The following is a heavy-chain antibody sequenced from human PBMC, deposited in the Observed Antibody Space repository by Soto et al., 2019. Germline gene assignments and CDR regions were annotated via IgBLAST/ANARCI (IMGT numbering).Heavy chain of an antibody. J-gene: IGHJ4*02. V-gene: IGHV4-4*07. D-gene: IGHD2-21*01. Sequence: SETLSLTCTVSGGSINRYWWSWIRQPAGKGLEWIGRVYSSGTTDYNPSLNSRATMSVETSKNQFPLKLSSVTVADTAVYYCARDIASYAYGEGYWGQGIQVTVSS. CDR3: ARDIASYAYGEGY. CDR2: VYSSGTT. CDR1: GGSINRYW.